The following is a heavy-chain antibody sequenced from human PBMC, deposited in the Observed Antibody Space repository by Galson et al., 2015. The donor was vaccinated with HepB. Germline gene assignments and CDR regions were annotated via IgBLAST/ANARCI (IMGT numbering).Heavy chain of an antibody. V-gene: IGHV7-4-1*01. D-gene: IGHD6-19*01. J-gene: IGHJ4*02. CDR2: ISTTTGNP. Sequence: SVKVSCKASGYTFTNYAINWVRQAHGQGLEWMGWISTTTGNPTYAQDFPGRFVFSLDTSVSTAFLQIYSLKPEDTAVYYCVKGDLSAVTGTSPSWGQGTPVTVAS. CDR3: VKGDLSAVTGTSPS. CDR1: GYTFTNYA.